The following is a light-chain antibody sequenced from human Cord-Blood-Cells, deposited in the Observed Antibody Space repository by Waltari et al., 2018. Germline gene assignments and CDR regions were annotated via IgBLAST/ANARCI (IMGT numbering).Light chain of an antibody. V-gene: IGLV2-14*01. CDR3: SSYTSSSTWV. CDR2: EVS. J-gene: IGLJ3*02. Sequence: QSALTQPASASGSPGQSIPISCTGTRSDVGGYNYVSWYQQHPGKAPKLMIYEVSNRPSGVSNRFSGSKSGNTASLTISGLQAEDEADYYCSSYTSSSTWVFGGGTKLTVL. CDR1: RSDVGGYNY.